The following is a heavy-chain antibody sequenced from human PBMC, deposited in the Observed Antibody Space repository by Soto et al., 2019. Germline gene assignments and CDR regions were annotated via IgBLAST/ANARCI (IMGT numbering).Heavy chain of an antibody. CDR3: ARSLPYYYYYYYMDV. CDR1: GFTFSSNW. CDR2: INSEGSST. Sequence: EVQLEESGGGLVQPGGSLRLSCVASGFTFSSNWVHWVRQAPGKGLVWVARINSEGSSTTYADSVKGRFTISRDNAKNPLFLQMNSLRAEDTAVYYCARSLPYYYYYYYMDVWGKGTTVTVSS. J-gene: IGHJ6*03. V-gene: IGHV3-74*01.